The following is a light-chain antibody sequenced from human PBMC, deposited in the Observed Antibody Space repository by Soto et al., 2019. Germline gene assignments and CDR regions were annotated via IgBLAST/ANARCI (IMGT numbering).Light chain of an antibody. CDR2: AAS. CDR3: QQLNSYPYT. Sequence: DIQLTQSPSFLSASVGDRVTITCLASQGISSYLAWYQQKPGKAPKLLIYAASTLQSGVPSRFSGSGSGTEFTLTISSRQPEDFATYYCQQLNSYPYTCGQATKLQIK. J-gene: IGKJ2*01. CDR1: QGISSY. V-gene: IGKV1-9*01.